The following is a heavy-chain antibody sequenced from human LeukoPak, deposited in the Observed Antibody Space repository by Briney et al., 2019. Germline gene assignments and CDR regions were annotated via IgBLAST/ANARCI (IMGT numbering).Heavy chain of an antibody. CDR2: FDRGSLDT. V-gene: IGHV3-23*01. CDR1: GFTLSDYP. D-gene: IGHD3-22*01. CDR3: ARRGYESSGPKYYFDH. Sequence: GGSLRLSCAASGFTLSDYPMPWVRQAPGKGLQWVSLFDRGSLDTYYADSVRGRFTVSRDNDKNTLYLQMNSLRAEDTAVYYCARRGYESSGPKYYFDHWGQGILVTVSS. J-gene: IGHJ4*02.